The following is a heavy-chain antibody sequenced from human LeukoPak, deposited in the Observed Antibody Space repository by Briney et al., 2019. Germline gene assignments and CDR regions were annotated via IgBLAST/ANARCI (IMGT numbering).Heavy chain of an antibody. Sequence: GGSLRLSCAASGFTFSSYSFHWVRQAPGKGLEGVAIIWYDGSKKYYTDFVKGRFTISRENAKNSLYLQMNSLRAGDTAVYYCARAQALSSSWYTDYYYGMDVWGQGTTVTVSS. CDR3: ARAQALSSSWYTDYYYGMDV. CDR2: IWYDGSKK. V-gene: IGHV3-33*01. CDR1: GFTFSSYS. D-gene: IGHD6-13*01. J-gene: IGHJ6*02.